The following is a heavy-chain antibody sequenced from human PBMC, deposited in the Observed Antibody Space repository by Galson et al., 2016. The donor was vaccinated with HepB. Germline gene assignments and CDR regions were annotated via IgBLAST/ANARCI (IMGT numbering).Heavy chain of an antibody. V-gene: IGHV3-23*01. CDR3: ANDRDTTSTNCHHPYFDP. J-gene: IGHJ5*02. Sequence: SLRLSCAVSGFTFGDYAMSWVRQAPGKGLEWVSSISDNGASTYYAASVEDRFTISRDDSKNTVYLQMERLRAEDTAIYYCANDRDTTSTNCHHPYFDPRGQGALGTVSS. D-gene: IGHD2-8*01. CDR1: GFTFGDYA. CDR2: ISDNGAST.